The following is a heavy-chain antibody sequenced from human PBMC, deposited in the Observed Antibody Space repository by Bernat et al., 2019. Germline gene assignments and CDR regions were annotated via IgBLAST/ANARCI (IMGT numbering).Heavy chain of an antibody. CDR2: IYYSGST. CDR1: GGSISSGGYY. D-gene: IGHD3-9*01. V-gene: IGHV4-31*03. CDR3: ARYDILTGYPHGDY. J-gene: IGHJ4*02. Sequence: QVQLQESGPGLVKPSQTLSLTCTVSGGSISSGGYYWSWIRQHPGKGLEWIGYIYYSGSTYYNPSLKSRVTISVDTSKNQLSLKLSSVTTADTAVYYCARYDILTGYPHGDYWGQGTLVTVSS.